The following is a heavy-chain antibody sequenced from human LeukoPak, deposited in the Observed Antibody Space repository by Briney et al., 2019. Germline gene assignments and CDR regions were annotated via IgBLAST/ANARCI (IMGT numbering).Heavy chain of an antibody. Sequence: SVKVSCKASGGTFSSYAISWVRQAPGQGLEWMGGIIPIFGTANYAQKSQGRVTITADESTSTAYMELSSLRSEDTAVYYCARSPAMVRGVIHFDYWGQGTLVTVSS. CDR2: IIPIFGTA. CDR3: ARSPAMVRGVIHFDY. J-gene: IGHJ4*02. D-gene: IGHD3-10*01. V-gene: IGHV1-69*01. CDR1: GGTFSSYA.